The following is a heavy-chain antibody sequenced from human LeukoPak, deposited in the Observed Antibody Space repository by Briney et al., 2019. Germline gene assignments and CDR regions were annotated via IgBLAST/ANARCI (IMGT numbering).Heavy chain of an antibody. D-gene: IGHD3-10*01. Sequence: PSETLSLTCTVSGGSISSSDYYWGWIRQPPGKGLEWIGSIHYSGTTCYNPSLKSRVTISVDTSKNQFSLKLSPVTAADTAVYYCASYYASGSSRFDYWGQGTLVTVSS. V-gene: IGHV4-39*01. J-gene: IGHJ4*02. CDR3: ASYYASGSSRFDY. CDR2: IHYSGTT. CDR1: GGSISSSDYY.